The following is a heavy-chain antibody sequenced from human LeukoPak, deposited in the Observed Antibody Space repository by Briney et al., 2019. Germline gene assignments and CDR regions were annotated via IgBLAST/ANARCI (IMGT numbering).Heavy chain of an antibody. D-gene: IGHD3-16*01. Sequence: GGSLRLSCAASGFTFSSYWMSWVRQAPGKGLEWVANMNRDGSEKDYVDSIKGRFTISRDNAANSLYLQMNSLRVEDTAVYYCARDGGIIRFGGQDVWGQGTTVIVS. CDR1: GFTFSSYW. CDR3: ARDGGIIRFGGQDV. J-gene: IGHJ6*02. CDR2: MNRDGSEK. V-gene: IGHV3-7*01.